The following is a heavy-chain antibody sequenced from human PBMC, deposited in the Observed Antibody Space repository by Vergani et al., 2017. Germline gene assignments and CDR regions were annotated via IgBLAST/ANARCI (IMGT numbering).Heavy chain of an antibody. J-gene: IGHJ3*02. V-gene: IGHV3-23*04. Sequence: DVQLVESGGGLVQPGRSLRRSCAASGFTFSSYAMSWVRQGPGKGLEWVSAISGSGVSTYYADYVKGRFTISRDNSKNTLYLQMNSLRAEDTAVYYCAKGRPLPYYYYSSGYYYDAFDIWGQGTMVTVSS. CDR3: AKGRPLPYYYYSSGYYYDAFDI. CDR1: GFTFSSYA. D-gene: IGHD3-22*01. CDR2: ISGSGVST.